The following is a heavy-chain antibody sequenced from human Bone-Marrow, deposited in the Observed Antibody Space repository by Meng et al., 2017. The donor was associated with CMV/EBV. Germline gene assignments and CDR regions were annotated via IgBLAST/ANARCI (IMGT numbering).Heavy chain of an antibody. CDR1: EFTFSSYG. D-gene: IGHD2-15*01. CDR3: ARQSGGSCFDS. V-gene: IGHV3-66*04. Sequence: GGSLRLSCAASEFTFSSYGMHWIRQAPGKGLEWVSVIYSGGTPYYADSVKGRFTISRDNSKNTLYLQMNSLRAEDTAVYYCARQSGGSCFDSWGQGTLVTVSS. J-gene: IGHJ4*02. CDR2: IYSGGTP.